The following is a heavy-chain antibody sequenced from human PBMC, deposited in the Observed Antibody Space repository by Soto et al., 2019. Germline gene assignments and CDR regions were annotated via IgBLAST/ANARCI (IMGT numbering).Heavy chain of an antibody. CDR1: GFSLSASGMR. J-gene: IGHJ4*02. CDR3: ARMTPDSSGLFDY. CDR2: IDWDGDI. Sequence: ESGPTLVNPTQTLTLTCTFSGFSLSASGMRVNWIRQPPGKALEWLARIDWDGDIFYSTSLKTRLTISKDTSKNQVVLTMTSMDPVDTATYYCARMTPDSSGLFDYWGQGTPVTVSS. V-gene: IGHV2-70*04. D-gene: IGHD3-22*01.